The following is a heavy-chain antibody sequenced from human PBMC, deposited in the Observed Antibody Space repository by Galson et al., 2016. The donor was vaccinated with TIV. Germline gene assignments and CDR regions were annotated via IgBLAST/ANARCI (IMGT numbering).Heavy chain of an antibody. J-gene: IGHJ3*02. Sequence: SLRLSCAASGFSVRSNYLSWIRQAPGQGLEWVSVLHSDGKTYYSDSVKGLFTISRDDSKNALYLQMNSLRPEDTALYYCARDQYHDTNGSEDAFDIWGQGTMVTVSS. V-gene: IGHV3-66*02. D-gene: IGHD3-22*01. CDR1: GFSVRSNY. CDR3: ARDQYHDTNGSEDAFDI. CDR2: LHSDGKT.